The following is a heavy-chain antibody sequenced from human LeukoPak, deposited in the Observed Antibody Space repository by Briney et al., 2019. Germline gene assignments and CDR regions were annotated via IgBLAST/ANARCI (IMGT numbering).Heavy chain of an antibody. CDR2: ISRNSTYI. CDR3: ASDEGNYFDY. Sequence: GGSLRLSCAASGFTFSSYIMNWVRQAPGKGLEWVASISRNSTYIHYADSVKGRFTISRDNARNSLFLQMNSLRAEDTAIYYCASDEGNYFDYWGQGALVTVSS. V-gene: IGHV3-21*01. CDR1: GFTFSSYI. J-gene: IGHJ4*02.